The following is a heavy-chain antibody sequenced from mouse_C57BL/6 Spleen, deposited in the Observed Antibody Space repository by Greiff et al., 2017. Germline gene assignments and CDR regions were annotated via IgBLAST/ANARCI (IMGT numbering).Heavy chain of an antibody. CDR2: IHPNSGST. D-gene: IGHD1-1*01. V-gene: IGHV1-64*01. CDR3: ASVGFVTTVVATDFDY. J-gene: IGHJ2*01. CDR1: GYTFTSYW. Sequence: QVQLQQPGAELVKPGASVKLSCKASGYTFTSYWMHWVKQRPGQGLEWIGMIHPNSGSTNYNEKFKSKATLTVDKSSSPAYMQLSSLTSEDSAVYYCASVGFVTTVVATDFDYWGQGTTLTVSS.